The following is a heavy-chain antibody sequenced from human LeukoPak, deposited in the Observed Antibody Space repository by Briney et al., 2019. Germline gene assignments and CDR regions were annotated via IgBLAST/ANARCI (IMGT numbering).Heavy chain of an antibody. V-gene: IGHV3-30*18. J-gene: IGHJ4*02. CDR1: GFTFNNYG. D-gene: IGHD4-17*01. CDR2: ISYDGSNE. CDR3: ANIGVGRTTVTLPAPTDY. Sequence: GGSLRLSCAASGFTFNNYGMHWVRQAPGKGLEWVAFISYDGSNEYYVDSVEGRFTISRDNSKNTLYLQMNSLRAEDTAVFYCANIGVGRTTVTLPAPTDYWGQGTLVTVSS.